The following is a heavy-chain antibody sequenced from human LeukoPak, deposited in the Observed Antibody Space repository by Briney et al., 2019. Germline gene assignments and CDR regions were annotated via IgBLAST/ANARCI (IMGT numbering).Heavy chain of an antibody. CDR2: ISAYNGNT. Sequence: ASVKVSCKASGYTFTSYGISWVRQAPGQGLEWMGWISAYNGNTNEAQKLQGRVTMTTDTSTSTAYLELRSLRSDDTAVYYCARESDISGYDYNWFDPWGQGTLVTVSS. J-gene: IGHJ5*02. D-gene: IGHD5-12*01. CDR1: GYTFTSYG. CDR3: ARESDISGYDYNWFDP. V-gene: IGHV1-18*01.